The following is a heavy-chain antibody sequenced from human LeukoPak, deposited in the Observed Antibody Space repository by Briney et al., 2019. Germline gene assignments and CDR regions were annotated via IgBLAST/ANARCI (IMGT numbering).Heavy chain of an antibody. CDR1: GGSISSDSYY. Sequence: SETLSLTCTVSGGSISSDSYYWAWIRQPPGRGLEWIASIYYSGSTYYNPSLKSRVTISVDTSRNQFSLKLSSVTAADTAVYYCASLAVAGLSEGYWGQGTLVIVSS. V-gene: IGHV4-39*01. J-gene: IGHJ4*02. D-gene: IGHD6-19*01. CDR3: ASLAVAGLSEGY. CDR2: IYYSGST.